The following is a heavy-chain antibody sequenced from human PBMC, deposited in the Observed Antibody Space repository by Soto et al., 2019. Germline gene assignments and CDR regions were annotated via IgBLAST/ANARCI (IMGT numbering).Heavy chain of an antibody. CDR2: ISYDGSNK. D-gene: IGHD2-21*02. J-gene: IGHJ5*02. V-gene: IGHV3-30*18. CDR1: GFSFNTYG. Sequence: GGSLRLSCAASGFSFNTYGMGWVRQAPGKGLEWVAVISYDGSNKYYADFVKGRFTISRDNSKNTLYLQMNSLRAEDTAVYYCAKDGPVVVVTAIGWDTNWFAPWGQGTLVTVSS. CDR3: AKDGPVVVVTAIGWDTNWFAP.